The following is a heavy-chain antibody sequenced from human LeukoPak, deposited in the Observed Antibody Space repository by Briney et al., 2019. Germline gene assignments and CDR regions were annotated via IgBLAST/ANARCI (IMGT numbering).Heavy chain of an antibody. CDR3: SRQRSTSTYYFGLDV. CDR1: GDTVSSNTAD. J-gene: IGHJ6*02. CDR2: TYYRSKWST. V-gene: IGHV6-1*01. D-gene: IGHD6-6*01. Sequence: SQTLSLTCAISGDTVSSNTADWNWIRQSPSRGLEWLARTYYRSKWSTDYAASVQNRITINPDTSTNQFSLQLKSATPEDTAVYYCSRQRSTSTYYFGLDVWGQGTTVTVSS.